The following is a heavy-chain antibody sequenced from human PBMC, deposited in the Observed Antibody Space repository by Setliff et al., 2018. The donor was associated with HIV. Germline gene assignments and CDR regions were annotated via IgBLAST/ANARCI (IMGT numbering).Heavy chain of an antibody. Sequence: ASVKVSCKASGYTFTSYAMHWVRQAPGQRLEWRGWINAGNGNTKYSQKFQGRFTISRDNSKNTLYLQMNSLRVEDTAVYYCARETMYDSRGYPSHYFDYWGQGTPVTVSS. V-gene: IGHV1-3*01. CDR1: GYTFTSYA. J-gene: IGHJ4*02. CDR3: ARETMYDSRGYPSHYFDY. CDR2: INAGNGNT. D-gene: IGHD3-22*01.